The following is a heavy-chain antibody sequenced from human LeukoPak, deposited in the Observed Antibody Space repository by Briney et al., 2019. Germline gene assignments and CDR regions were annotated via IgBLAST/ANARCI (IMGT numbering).Heavy chain of an antibody. V-gene: IGHV4-34*01. J-gene: IGHJ4*02. CDR3: ARLVRRPRTYYYDDSGYRFDY. Sequence: SETLSLTCAAYGGTFSDYYWNWIRQPPGKGLEWIGEIGHSESTTYNPSINSRVTISVDTAKNQFSLRLSSVTAADTAVYYCARLVRRPRTYYYDDSGYRFDYWGQGTLVTVSS. CDR1: GGTFSDYY. CDR2: IGHSEST. D-gene: IGHD3-22*01.